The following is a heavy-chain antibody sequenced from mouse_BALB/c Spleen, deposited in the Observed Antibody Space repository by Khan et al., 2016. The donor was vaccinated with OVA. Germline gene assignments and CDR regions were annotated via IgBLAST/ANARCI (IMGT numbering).Heavy chain of an antibody. CDR3: ARQGVYYGISYYFDH. CDR2: ISSGGSYT. Sequence: EVELVESGGDLVKPGGSLKLSCAASGFTFSSYGMSWVRQTPDKRLEWVATISSGGSYTYYPDSVKGRFTISRDNAKNTLYLQMSSLKSEDTAMYYCARQGVYYGISYYFDHWGQGTTLTVSS. CDR1: GFTFSSYG. J-gene: IGHJ2*01. D-gene: IGHD1-1*01. V-gene: IGHV5-6*01.